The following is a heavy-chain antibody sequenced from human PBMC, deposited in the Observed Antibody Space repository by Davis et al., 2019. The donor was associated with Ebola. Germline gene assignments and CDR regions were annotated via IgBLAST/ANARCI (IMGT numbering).Heavy chain of an antibody. CDR2: ISYDGTKE. V-gene: IGHV3-30-3*01. Sequence: PGGSLRLSCAASGFTLSRYSVHWVRQVPGKGLEWLAVISYDGTKEYYADSVRGRFTISRDISKTTLFLQMNSLIPEDTAVYYCAGDLTAVEAIEGTLDYWGQGTLVIVSS. J-gene: IGHJ4*02. CDR1: GFTLSRYS. CDR3: AGDLTAVEAIEGTLDY. D-gene: IGHD2-15*01.